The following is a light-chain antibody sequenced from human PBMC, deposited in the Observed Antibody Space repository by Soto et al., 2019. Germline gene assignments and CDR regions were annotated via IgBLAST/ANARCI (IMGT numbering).Light chain of an antibody. CDR1: QSVSSH. CDR3: QQRSNWPQIT. J-gene: IGKJ5*01. Sequence: EILLTQSPATLSVSPGERATLSCRASQSVSSHLAWYQQKPGRAPRVLIYGASTRATGSPARFSGSGSGTDFTLTISSLEPEDFAVYYCQQRSNWPQITFGQGTRLEIK. CDR2: GAS. V-gene: IGKV3-11*01.